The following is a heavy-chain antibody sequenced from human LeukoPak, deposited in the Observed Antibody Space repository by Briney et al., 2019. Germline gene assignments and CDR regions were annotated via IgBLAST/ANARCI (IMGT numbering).Heavy chain of an antibody. CDR2: INHSGST. Sequence: SETLSLTCAVYGGSFSGYYWSWIRQPPGKGLEWIGEINHSGSTNYNPSLKSLVTISVDTSKNQFSLKLSSVTAADTAVYYCARRIAAAAPNWFDPWGQGTLVTVSS. D-gene: IGHD6-13*01. CDR1: GGSFSGYY. J-gene: IGHJ5*02. CDR3: ARRIAAAAPNWFDP. V-gene: IGHV4-34*01.